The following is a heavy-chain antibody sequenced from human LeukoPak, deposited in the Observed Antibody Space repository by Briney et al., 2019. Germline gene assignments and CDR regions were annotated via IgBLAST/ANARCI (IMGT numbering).Heavy chain of an antibody. CDR2: INAGNGNT. J-gene: IGHJ4*02. D-gene: IGHD2-2*01. V-gene: IGHV1-3*01. CDR1: GYTFTSYA. Sequence: ASVKVSCKASGYTFTSYAMHWVRQAPGQRLEWMGWINAGNGNTKYSQKFQGRVTITRDTSASTAYMELSSLRSEDTAVYYCAAVPMIRTPPIDHWGQGTLVTVSS. CDR3: AAVPMIRTPPIDH.